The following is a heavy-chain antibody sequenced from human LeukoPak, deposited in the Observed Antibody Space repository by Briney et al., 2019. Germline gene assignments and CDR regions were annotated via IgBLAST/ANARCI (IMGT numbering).Heavy chain of an antibody. J-gene: IGHJ6*03. Sequence: SETLSLTCTVSGGSISSSSYYWGWIRQPPGKGLEWIVSIYYSGSTYYNPSLKSRVTISVDTSKNQFSLKLSSVTAADTAVYYCARGVAEYMDVWGKGTTVTVSS. CDR3: ARGVAEYMDV. CDR1: GGSISSSSYY. V-gene: IGHV4-39*07. CDR2: IYYSGST.